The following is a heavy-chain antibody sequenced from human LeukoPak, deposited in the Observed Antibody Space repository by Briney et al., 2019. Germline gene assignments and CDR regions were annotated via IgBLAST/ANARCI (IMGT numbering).Heavy chain of an antibody. J-gene: IGHJ6*02. CDR2: ISYDGSNK. D-gene: IGHD5-18*01. CDR1: GFTFSSYA. Sequence: GGSLRLSCAASGFTFSSYAMHWVRQAPGKGLEWVAVISYDGSNKYYADSVKGRFTIPRDNSKNTLYLQMNSLRAEDTAVYYCARALSGDTAMVTKPKYYYYYGMDVWGQGTTVTVSS. V-gene: IGHV3-30*04. CDR3: ARALSGDTAMVTKPKYYYYYGMDV.